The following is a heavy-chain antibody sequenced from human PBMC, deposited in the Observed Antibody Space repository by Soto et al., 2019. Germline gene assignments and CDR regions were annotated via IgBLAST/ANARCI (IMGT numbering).Heavy chain of an antibody. V-gene: IGHV3-23*01. J-gene: IGHJ5*02. CDR2: ISGGGGST. Sequence: PGGSLRLSCAASGFIFSTYAMSWVRQAPGKGLEWVSTISGGGGSTYYADYVKGRFTISRDNSKNTLHLQMNSLRAEDTAVFYCAKSFDYCISTSCFSWFDPWGQGTLVTVSS. CDR3: AKSFDYCISTSCFSWFDP. D-gene: IGHD2-2*01. CDR1: GFIFSTYA.